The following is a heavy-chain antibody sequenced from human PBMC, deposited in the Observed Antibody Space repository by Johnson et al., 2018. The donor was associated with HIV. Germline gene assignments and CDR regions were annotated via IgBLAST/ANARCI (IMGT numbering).Heavy chain of an antibody. Sequence: EVQLVESGGGVVRPGGSLRLSCAASGFTFDDYGMSWVRQAPGKGLEWVSAISGSGGSTYYADSVKGRFTISRDNSKNTLYLQMNSLRAEDTAVYYCVSDYGYHAFDFWGQGTMVTVSS. D-gene: IGHD4-17*01. V-gene: IGHV3-23*04. J-gene: IGHJ3*01. CDR3: VSDYGYHAFDF. CDR1: GFTFDDYG. CDR2: ISGSGGST.